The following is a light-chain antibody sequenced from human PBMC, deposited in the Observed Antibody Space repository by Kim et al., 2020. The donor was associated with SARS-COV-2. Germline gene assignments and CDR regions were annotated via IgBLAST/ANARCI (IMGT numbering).Light chain of an antibody. V-gene: IGKV1-5*01. Sequence: DIQMTQSPSTLSASVGDRVTITCRASQSISSWLAWYQQKPGKAPKLLIYDASSLESGVPSRFSGSGSGTEFTLTISSLQPDDFATYYGQQYNSYPWTFCQGTKVDIK. CDR2: DAS. CDR3: QQYNSYPWT. J-gene: IGKJ1*01. CDR1: QSISSW.